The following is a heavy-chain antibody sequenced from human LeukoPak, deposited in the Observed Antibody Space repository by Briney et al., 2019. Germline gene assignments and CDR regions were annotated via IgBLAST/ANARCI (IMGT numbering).Heavy chain of an antibody. CDR1: GYTFTSYG. CDR2: ISAYNGNT. J-gene: IGHJ4*02. CDR3: ARYCSGGSCYFGGDY. Sequence: ASVKDSCKASGYTFTSYGISWVRQAPGQGLEWMGWISAYNGNTNYAQKLQGRVTMTTDTSTSTAYMELRSLRSDDTAVYYCARYCSGGSCYFGGDYWGQGTLVTVSS. D-gene: IGHD2-15*01. V-gene: IGHV1-18*01.